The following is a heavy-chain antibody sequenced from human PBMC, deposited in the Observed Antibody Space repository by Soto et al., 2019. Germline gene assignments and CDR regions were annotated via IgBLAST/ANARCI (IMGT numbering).Heavy chain of an antibody. V-gene: IGHV4-34*01. D-gene: IGHD2-21*02. CDR2: INHSGTT. CDR3: ARAGRSLVTPADLDV. Sequence: SETLSLTCTVSGGSFSGFCWNWIRKPQGEGLEWIGEINHSGTTNINPSLRSRLSMSLDTSKKQFSLKLKSMTAADAAVYYCARAGRSLVTPADLDVWGQGTMVTVSS. CDR1: GGSFSGFC. J-gene: IGHJ6*02.